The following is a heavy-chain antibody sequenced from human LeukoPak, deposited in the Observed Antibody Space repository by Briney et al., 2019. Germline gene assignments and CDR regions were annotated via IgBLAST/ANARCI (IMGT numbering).Heavy chain of an antibody. V-gene: IGHV4-59*01. Sequence: SETLSLTCTVSGGSISSYYWSWIRQPPGKGLEWIGYIYYSGSTNYNPSLKSRVTISVDTSKNQFSLKLSSVTAADTAVYYCARKGYDFWAGAFDIWGQGTMVTVSS. J-gene: IGHJ3*02. CDR1: GGSISSYY. CDR2: IYYSGST. D-gene: IGHD3-3*01. CDR3: ARKGYDFWAGAFDI.